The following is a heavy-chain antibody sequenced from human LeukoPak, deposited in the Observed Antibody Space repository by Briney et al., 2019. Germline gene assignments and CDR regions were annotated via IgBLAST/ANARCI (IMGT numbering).Heavy chain of an antibody. D-gene: IGHD2-15*01. CDR3: AKVRGRVVAPDFGYYFDY. CDR2: ISDSGGGT. J-gene: IGHJ4*02. V-gene: IGHV3-23*01. CDR1: GFTFSTYA. Sequence: GGSLRLSCAASGFTFSTYAMSWVCQAPGKGLEGVSAISDSGGGTSYADSVRGRFTISRDNSRNTLYLQMNSLRADDTAIYYCAKVRGRVVAPDFGYYFDYWGQGALVTVSS.